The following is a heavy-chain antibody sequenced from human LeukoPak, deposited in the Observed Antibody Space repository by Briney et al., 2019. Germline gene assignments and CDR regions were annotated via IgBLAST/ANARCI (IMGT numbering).Heavy chain of an antibody. Sequence: GGSLRLSCAASGFTFSSYEMNWVRQAPGKGLEWVSYISSSGSTIYYADSVKGRFTISRDNAKNSLYLQMNSLRAEDTAVYYCARGEGYLNYYYMDVWGKGTTVTISS. CDR3: ARGEGYLNYYYMDV. CDR1: GFTFSSYE. J-gene: IGHJ6*03. V-gene: IGHV3-48*03. D-gene: IGHD1-1*01. CDR2: ISSSGSTI.